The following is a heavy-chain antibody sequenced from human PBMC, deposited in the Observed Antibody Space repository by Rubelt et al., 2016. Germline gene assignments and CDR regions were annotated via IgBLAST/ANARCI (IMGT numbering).Heavy chain of an antibody. Sequence: QVQLQESGPGLVKPSETLSLTCTVSGGSISSYYWSWIRQPPGKGLEWIGYIYYSGSTNYNPSLKSRVTISVDTSKNQFSLKLSSVTAADTAVYYCAGYCSSTSCYLSAFDIWGQGTMVTVSS. CDR1: GGSISSYY. V-gene: IGHV4-59*12. J-gene: IGHJ3*02. CDR3: AGYCSSTSCYLSAFDI. CDR2: IYYSGST. D-gene: IGHD2-2*01.